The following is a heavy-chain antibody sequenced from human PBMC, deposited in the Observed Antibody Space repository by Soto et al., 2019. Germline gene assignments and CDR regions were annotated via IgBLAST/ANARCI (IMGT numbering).Heavy chain of an antibody. CDR1: GFTFSSYS. V-gene: IGHV3-21*01. D-gene: IGHD1-1*01. CDR3: AREQTGTRFVDY. J-gene: IGHJ4*02. Sequence: PGGSLRLNCSASGFTFSSYSMNWVRQAPGKGLEWVSSISSSSYIYYADSVKGRFTISRDNAKNSLYLQMNSLRAEGTAVYYCAREQTGTRFVDYWGQGTLVTVSS. CDR2: ISSSSYI.